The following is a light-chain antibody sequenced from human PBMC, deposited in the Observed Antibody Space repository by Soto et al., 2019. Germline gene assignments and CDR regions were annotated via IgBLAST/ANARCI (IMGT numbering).Light chain of an antibody. Sequence: EILLTQSPGTLSWSPGERATLSCRASQTVTRNYLAWHQQKPGQAPRLLIYGASSRATGIPDTFTGSGSRTDFNLTISRLEPEDFAVYYCQQYGSSMPWTFGQGTKV. V-gene: IGKV3-20*01. CDR2: GAS. CDR3: QQYGSSMPWT. CDR1: QTVTRNY. J-gene: IGKJ1*01.